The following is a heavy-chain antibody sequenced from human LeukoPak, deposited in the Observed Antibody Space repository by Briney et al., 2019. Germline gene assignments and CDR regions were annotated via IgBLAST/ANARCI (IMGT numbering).Heavy chain of an antibody. D-gene: IGHD3-10*02. CDR1: GFIFSSSA. CDR2: ISSSGSTI. J-gene: IGHJ6*04. CDR3: AELGITMIGGV. Sequence: PGGSLRLSCTASGFIFSSSAMSWVRQAPGKGLEWVSYISSSGSTIYYADSVKGRFTISRDNAKNSLYLQMNSLRAEDTAVYYCAELGITMIGGVWGKGTTVTISS. V-gene: IGHV3-48*03.